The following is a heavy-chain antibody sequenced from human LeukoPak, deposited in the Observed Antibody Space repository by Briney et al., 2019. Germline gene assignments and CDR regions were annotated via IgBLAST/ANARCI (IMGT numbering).Heavy chain of an antibody. D-gene: IGHD2-21*01. Sequence: SETLSLTCSVSNGPITSTKWWSWVRQPPGKGLEWIGESSHTGSTNYNPSFNSRVTMSVDKSKNEFSLNLKSVTAADTALYYCASSSLVVVVTYGFDIWGRGTAVTVSS. V-gene: IGHV4-4*02. CDR3: ASSSLVVVVTYGFDI. CDR1: NGPITSTKW. J-gene: IGHJ3*02. CDR2: SSHTGST.